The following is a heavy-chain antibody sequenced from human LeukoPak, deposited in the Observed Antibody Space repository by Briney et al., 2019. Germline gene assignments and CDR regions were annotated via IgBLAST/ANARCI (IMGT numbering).Heavy chain of an antibody. CDR1: GYTFTGYY. D-gene: IGHD6-13*01. J-gene: IGHJ6*03. V-gene: IGHV1-2*02. CDR3: ARIKVIAAAEYVLTNPYYYYYMDV. CDR2: INPNSGGT. Sequence: GASVKVSCKASGYTFTGYYMHWVRQAPGQGLEWMGWINPNSGGTNYAQKFQGRVTMTRDTSISTAYMELSRLRSDDTAVYYCARIKVIAAAEYVLTNPYYYYYMDVWGKGTTVTVSS.